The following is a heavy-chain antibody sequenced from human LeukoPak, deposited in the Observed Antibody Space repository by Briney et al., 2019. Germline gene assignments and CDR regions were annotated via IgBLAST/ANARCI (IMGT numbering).Heavy chain of an antibody. CDR1: GFTFSSYA. Sequence: PGRSLRLSCAASGFTFSSYAMHWVRQAPGKGLEWVAVISYDGSNKYYADSVKGRFTISRDNSKNTLYLQMNSLRAEDTAVYYCARDYYGMDVGGKGTTVTVSS. J-gene: IGHJ6*04. CDR2: ISYDGSNK. V-gene: IGHV3-30*04. CDR3: ARDYYGMDV.